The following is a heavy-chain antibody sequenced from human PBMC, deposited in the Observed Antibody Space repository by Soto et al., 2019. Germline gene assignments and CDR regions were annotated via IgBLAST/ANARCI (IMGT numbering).Heavy chain of an antibody. D-gene: IGHD3-22*01. CDR1: GGSFSGYY. CDR2: INHSGST. Sequence: PSETLSLTCAVYGGSFSGYYWSWIRQPPGKGLEWIGEINHSGSTNYNPSLKSRVTISVDTPKNQFSLKLSSVTAADTAVYYCARGRYYYDSSGYYPPFDYWGQGTLVTVSS. J-gene: IGHJ4*02. V-gene: IGHV4-34*01. CDR3: ARGRYYYDSSGYYPPFDY.